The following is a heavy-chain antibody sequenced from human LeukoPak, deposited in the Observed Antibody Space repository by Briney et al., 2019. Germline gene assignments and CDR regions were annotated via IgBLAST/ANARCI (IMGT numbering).Heavy chain of an antibody. CDR1: GSTFSSYS. J-gene: IGHJ2*01. CDR2: IDADGSAT. Sequence: GGSLRLSCAASGSTFSSYSMHWVRQAPGKGLVWVSGIDADGSATVYADSVKGRSTISRDNAKNSLYLQMNSLGAEDTAVYYCVTTWGAHYWYFDLWGRGALLTVSS. D-gene: IGHD1-26*01. V-gene: IGHV3-74*01. CDR3: VTTWGAHYWYFDL.